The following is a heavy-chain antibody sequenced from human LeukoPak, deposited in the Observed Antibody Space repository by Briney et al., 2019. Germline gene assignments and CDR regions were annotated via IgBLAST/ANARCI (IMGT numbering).Heavy chain of an antibody. CDR1: GYTFTGYY. J-gene: IGHJ4*02. Sequence: GASVKVSCKASGYTFTGYYMHWVRQAPGQGLEWMGWINPNSGGTNYAQKFQGRVTMTRDTSISTAYMELSRLRSDDTAVYYCAREVVVTAIPSDYGGQGTLVTVSS. D-gene: IGHD2-21*02. CDR3: AREVVVTAIPSDY. V-gene: IGHV1-2*02. CDR2: INPNSGGT.